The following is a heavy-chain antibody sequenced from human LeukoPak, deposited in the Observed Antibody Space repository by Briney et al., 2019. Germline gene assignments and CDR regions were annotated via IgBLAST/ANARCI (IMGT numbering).Heavy chain of an antibody. Sequence: GGSLRLSCAASGFTFSSYSMNWVRQAPGKGLEWVSSISSSSSYIYYADSVKGRFTISRDNAKNSLYLQMNSLRAEDTAVYYCARDITPSGYDDLYGMDVWGQGTTVTVSS. J-gene: IGHJ6*02. CDR3: ARDITPSGYDDLYGMDV. CDR1: GFTFSSYS. D-gene: IGHD5-12*01. CDR2: ISSSSSYI. V-gene: IGHV3-21*01.